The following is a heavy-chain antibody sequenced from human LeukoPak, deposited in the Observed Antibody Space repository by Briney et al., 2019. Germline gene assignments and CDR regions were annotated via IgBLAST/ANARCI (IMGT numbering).Heavy chain of an antibody. Sequence: GESLKISCKRSGYSFTSYWIGWVRQIPGKGLEWIRIIYPGDSDTRYSPSFQGQVTISADKSISTAYLQWSSLKASDTAMYYCARHEQQLVLHAGYWGQGTLVTVSS. D-gene: IGHD6-13*01. J-gene: IGHJ4*02. CDR1: GYSFTSYW. CDR3: ARHEQQLVLHAGY. V-gene: IGHV5-51*01. CDR2: IYPGDSDT.